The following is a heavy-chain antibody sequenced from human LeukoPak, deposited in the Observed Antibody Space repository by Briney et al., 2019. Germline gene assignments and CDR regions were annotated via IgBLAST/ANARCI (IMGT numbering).Heavy chain of an antibody. J-gene: IGHJ3*02. V-gene: IGHV4-39*07. CDR2: IYYSGST. CDR3: ARESRAVRGKGAFDI. D-gene: IGHD3-10*01. CDR1: GGSISSSSYY. Sequence: SETLSLTCTVSGGSISSSSYYWGWIRQPPGKGLEWIGSIYYSGSTYYNPSLKSRVTISVDTSKNQFSLKLSSVTAADTAVYYCARESRAVRGKGAFDIWGQGTMVTVSS.